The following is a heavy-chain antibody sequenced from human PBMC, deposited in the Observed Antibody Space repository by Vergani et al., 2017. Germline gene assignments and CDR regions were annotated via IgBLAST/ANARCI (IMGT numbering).Heavy chain of an antibody. Sequence: QVQLVESGGGVVQPGGSLRLSCAASGFSFSSYGMHWVRQAPGKGLEWVAFIRYDGSDKYYADSVKGRFTISRDNSKNTLYLQMNSLRPEDTAVYYCAKAPTIFGVAFDYWGQGTLVTVSS. D-gene: IGHD3-3*01. J-gene: IGHJ4*02. CDR2: IRYDGSDK. V-gene: IGHV3-30*02. CDR3: AKAPTIFGVAFDY. CDR1: GFSFSSYG.